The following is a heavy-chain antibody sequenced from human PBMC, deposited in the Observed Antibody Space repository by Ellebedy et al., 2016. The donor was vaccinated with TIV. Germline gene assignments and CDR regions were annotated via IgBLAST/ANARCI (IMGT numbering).Heavy chain of an antibody. D-gene: IGHD2-15*01. Sequence: SETLSLTCTVSGGSISSYYWGWIRQPPGKGLEWIGSIYYSGSTYYNPSLKSRVTISVDTSKNQFSLKLSSVTAADTAVYYCARAGYCSGGSCYWFDPWGQGTLVTVSS. CDR1: GGSISSYY. J-gene: IGHJ5*02. CDR3: ARAGYCSGGSCYWFDP. V-gene: IGHV4-39*07. CDR2: IYYSGST.